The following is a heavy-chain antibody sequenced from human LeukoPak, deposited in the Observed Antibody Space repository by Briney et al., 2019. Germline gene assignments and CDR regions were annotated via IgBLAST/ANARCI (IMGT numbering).Heavy chain of an antibody. CDR3: ARDVPDSSGWYHFDY. V-gene: IGHV1-46*01. J-gene: IGHJ4*02. D-gene: IGHD6-19*01. CDR2: VIPSGGST. Sequence: ASVKVSCKASEYTFTSYYIHWVRQAPGQGLEWMGIVIPSGGSTTYAQTFQGRVTMTRDTSTRTVYMELSSLRAEDTAVYYCARDVPDSSGWYHFDYWGQGTLVTVSS. CDR1: EYTFTSYY.